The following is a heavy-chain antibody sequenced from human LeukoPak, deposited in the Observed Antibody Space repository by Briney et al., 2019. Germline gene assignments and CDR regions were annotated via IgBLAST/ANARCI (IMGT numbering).Heavy chain of an antibody. J-gene: IGHJ5*02. CDR2: IYTSGST. V-gene: IGHV4-4*07. Sequence: SETLSPTCTVSGGSISSYYWSWIRQPAGKGLEWIGRIYTSGSTNYNPSLKSRVTMSVDTSKNQFSLKLSSVTAADTAVYYCARDPADSSSWSNWFDPWGQETLVTVSS. CDR1: GGSISSYY. CDR3: ARDPADSSSWSNWFDP. D-gene: IGHD6-13*01.